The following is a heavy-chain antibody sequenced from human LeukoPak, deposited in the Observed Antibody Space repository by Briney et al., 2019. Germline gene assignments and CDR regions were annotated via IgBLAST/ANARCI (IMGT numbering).Heavy chain of an antibody. J-gene: IGHJ4*02. V-gene: IGHV3-48*01. CDR1: GFILSQYG. Sequence: GGSLRLSCAASGFILSQYGFNWVRQAPGKGLEWVSHIRYTSETFYADSVEGRFTISRDHARNSLYLQMNNLRGEDTAIYYCAKVGSSNWYYFDFWGQGTLVTVSS. CDR3: AKVGSSNWYYFDF. D-gene: IGHD6-13*01. CDR2: IRYTSET.